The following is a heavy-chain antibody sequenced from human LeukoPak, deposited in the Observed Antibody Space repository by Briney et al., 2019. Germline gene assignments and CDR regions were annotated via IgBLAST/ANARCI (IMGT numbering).Heavy chain of an antibody. CDR3: ARRSGWCKESRWFDP. Sequence: GASVKVSCRASGYTFTSYDINWVRQATGQGLEWMGWMNPNSGNTGYAQKFQGRVTMTRNTSISTAYMELSSLRSEDTAVYYCARRSGWCKESRWFDPWGQGTLVTVSS. D-gene: IGHD6-19*01. CDR1: GYTFTSYD. CDR2: MNPNSGNT. V-gene: IGHV1-8*01. J-gene: IGHJ5*02.